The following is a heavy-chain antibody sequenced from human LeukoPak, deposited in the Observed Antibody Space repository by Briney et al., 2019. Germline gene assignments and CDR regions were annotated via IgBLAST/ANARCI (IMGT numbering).Heavy chain of an antibody. CDR2: IKPDGIEK. J-gene: IGHJ4*02. V-gene: IGHV3-7*01. Sequence: PGGSLRLSCAASGFSFGTYWMSWVRQAPGKGLEWVANIKPDGIEKNYVDSVEGRFSVFRDSTQNSLFLQMDSLRPEDTAVYYCAKGGHLDDWGQGTLVTVST. CDR3: AKGGHLDD. D-gene: IGHD6-25*01. CDR1: GFSFGTYW.